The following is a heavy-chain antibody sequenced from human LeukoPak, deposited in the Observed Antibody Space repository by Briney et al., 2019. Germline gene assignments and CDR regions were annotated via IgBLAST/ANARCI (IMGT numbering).Heavy chain of an antibody. CDR3: AKDHYYDSSGYYSSYFDY. D-gene: IGHD3-22*01. Sequence: GGSLRLSCAASGFTFSSYAMSWVRQAPGKGLEWVSAISGSGGSTYYADSVKGRFTIFRDNSKNTLYLQMNSLRAEDTAVYYCAKDHYYDSSGYYSSYFDYWGQGTLVTVSS. J-gene: IGHJ4*02. V-gene: IGHV3-23*01. CDR1: GFTFSSYA. CDR2: ISGSGGST.